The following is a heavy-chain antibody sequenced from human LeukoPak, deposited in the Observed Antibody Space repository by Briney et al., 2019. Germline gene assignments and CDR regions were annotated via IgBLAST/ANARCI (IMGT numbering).Heavy chain of an antibody. Sequence: SVKVSCKASGGTFSSYAISWVRQAPGQGLEWMGRIIPILGIANYAQKFRGRVTITADKSTSTAYMELSSLRSEDTAVYYCARDSHYDFWSGYYSFDYWGQGTLVTVSS. V-gene: IGHV1-69*04. CDR3: ARDSHYDFWSGYYSFDY. J-gene: IGHJ4*02. CDR1: GGTFSSYA. CDR2: IIPILGIA. D-gene: IGHD3-3*01.